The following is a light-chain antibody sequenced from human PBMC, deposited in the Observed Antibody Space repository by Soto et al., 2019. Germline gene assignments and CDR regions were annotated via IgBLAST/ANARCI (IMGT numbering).Light chain of an antibody. CDR1: SSDVGGDNY. V-gene: IGLV2-11*01. Sequence: QSALTQPRSVSGSPGQSVTISCTGTSSDVGGDNYVSWYQQHPGKAPKVMIYDVSERPSGVPDRFSGSKSGNTASLTISGLQSEDEADYYCCSYAGSPRYVFGTGTKLTVL. CDR3: CSYAGSPRYV. J-gene: IGLJ1*01. CDR2: DVS.